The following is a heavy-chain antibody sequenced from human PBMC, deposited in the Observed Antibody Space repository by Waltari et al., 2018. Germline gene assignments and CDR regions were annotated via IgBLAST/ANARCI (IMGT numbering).Heavy chain of an antibody. J-gene: IGHJ4*02. CDR2: IYYSGGT. Sequence: QLQLQESGPGLVKPSETLSLTCTVSGGSISSSSYYWGWIRQPPGKGLEWIGSIYYSGGTYHNPSLKSRVTISVDTSKNQFSLKLSSVTAADTAVYYCARHDYGSGSYYQLDYWGQGTLVTVSS. V-gene: IGHV4-39*01. D-gene: IGHD3-10*01. CDR1: GGSISSSSYY. CDR3: ARHDYGSGSYYQLDY.